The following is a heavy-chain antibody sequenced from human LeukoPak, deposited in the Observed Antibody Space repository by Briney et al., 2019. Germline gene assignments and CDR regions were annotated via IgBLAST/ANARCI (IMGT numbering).Heavy chain of an antibody. Sequence: SETLSLTCTVSGGSISSSSYYWAWIRQPPGKGLEWIGSIHYSGSTYYNPSLQRRVTISIDTSKNQFSLKLSSVTAADTAVYYCARLSGPYSSSWSAYWGQGTLVTVSS. J-gene: IGHJ4*02. V-gene: IGHV4-39*01. CDR1: GGSISSSSYY. CDR2: IHYSGST. D-gene: IGHD6-13*01. CDR3: ARLSGPYSSSWSAY.